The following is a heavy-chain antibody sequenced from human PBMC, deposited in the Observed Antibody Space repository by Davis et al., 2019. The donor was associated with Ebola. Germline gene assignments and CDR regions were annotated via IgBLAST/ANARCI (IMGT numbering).Heavy chain of an antibody. CDR2: IYYSGST. CDR3: AVVPIAVAGTPRNPFDY. D-gene: IGHD6-19*01. CDR1: GGSISSYY. Sequence: PSETLSLTCTVSGGSISSYYWSWIRQPPGKGLEWIGYIYYSGSTNYNPSLKSRVTISVDTSKNQFSLKLSSVTAADTAVYYCAVVPIAVAGTPRNPFDYWGQGTLVTVSS. V-gene: IGHV4-59*12. J-gene: IGHJ4*02.